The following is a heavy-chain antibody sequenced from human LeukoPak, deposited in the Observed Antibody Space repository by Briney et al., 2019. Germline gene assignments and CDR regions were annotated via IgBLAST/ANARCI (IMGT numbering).Heavy chain of an antibody. CDR2: VYTSGST. D-gene: IGHD3-22*01. Sequence: SETLSLTCTVSGGSISSYYWSWIRQPAGKGLEWIGRVYTSGSTNYNPSLKSRVTMSVDTSKNQFSLKLSSVTAADTAVYYCARGVYYYDSSGYPGVASYYFDYWGQGTLVTVSS. CDR3: ARGVYYYDSSGYPGVASYYFDY. J-gene: IGHJ4*02. V-gene: IGHV4-4*07. CDR1: GGSISSYY.